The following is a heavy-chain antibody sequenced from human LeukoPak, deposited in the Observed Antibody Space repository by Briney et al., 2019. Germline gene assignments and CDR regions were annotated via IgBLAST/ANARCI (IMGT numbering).Heavy chain of an antibody. V-gene: IGHV3-33*01. J-gene: IGHJ4*02. Sequence: GGSLRLSCAASGFTFSSYGMHWVRQAPGKGLEWVAVIWYDGSNKYYADSVKGRFTISRDNSKNTLYLQMNSLRAEDTAVYYCARDSEWGYCSSTSCDDGNFDYWGQGTLVTASS. D-gene: IGHD2-2*01. CDR3: ARDSEWGYCSSTSCDDGNFDY. CDR1: GFTFSSYG. CDR2: IWYDGSNK.